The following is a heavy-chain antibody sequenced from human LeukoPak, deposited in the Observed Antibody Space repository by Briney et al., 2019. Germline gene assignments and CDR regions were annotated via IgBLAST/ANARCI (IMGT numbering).Heavy chain of an antibody. CDR3: ARSGYYDILTGYWEFDY. V-gene: IGHV3-30-3*01. CDR2: ISYDGSNK. J-gene: IGHJ4*02. CDR1: GFTFSSYA. Sequence: PGRSLRLSCAASGFTFSSYAMHWVRQAPGKGLEWVAVISYDGSNKYYADSVKGRFTISRDNSKNTLYLQMNSLRAEDTAVYYCARSGYYDILTGYWEFDYWGQGTLVTVSP. D-gene: IGHD3-9*01.